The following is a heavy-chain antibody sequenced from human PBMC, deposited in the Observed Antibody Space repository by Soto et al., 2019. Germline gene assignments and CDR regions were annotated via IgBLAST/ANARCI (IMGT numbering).Heavy chain of an antibody. CDR3: ARSGVAPNWFDP. CDR2: IIPIFGTA. CDR1: GGTFSSYA. Sequence: QVQLVQSGAEVKKPGSSVKVSCKASGGTFSSYAISWVRQAPGHGLEWMGGIIPIFGTANYAQKFQGRVTITADEFTSTAYMELSSLRSEDTAVYYCARSGVAPNWFDPWGQGTLVTVSS. V-gene: IGHV1-69*01. J-gene: IGHJ5*02. D-gene: IGHD6-25*01.